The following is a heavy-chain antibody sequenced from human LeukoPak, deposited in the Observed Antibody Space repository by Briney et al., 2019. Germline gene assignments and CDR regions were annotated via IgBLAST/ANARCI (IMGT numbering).Heavy chain of an antibody. Sequence: GGSLRLSCAASGFTFSSYAMSWVRQAPGKRLEWVSAISGSGGSTYYADSVKGRFTISRDNSKNTLYLQMNSLRAEDTAVYYCAKDRYSGSYLDYFDYWGQGTLVTVSS. J-gene: IGHJ4*02. CDR1: GFTFSSYA. CDR3: AKDRYSGSYLDYFDY. CDR2: ISGSGGST. V-gene: IGHV3-23*01. D-gene: IGHD1-26*01.